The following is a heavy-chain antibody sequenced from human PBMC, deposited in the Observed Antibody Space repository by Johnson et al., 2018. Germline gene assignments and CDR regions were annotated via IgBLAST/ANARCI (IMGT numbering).Heavy chain of an antibody. CDR3: AKDVGPSVPYYYYGMDI. D-gene: IGHD1-26*01. Sequence: QVQLVQSGGGVVQPGRSLRLSCAASGFTFSTCGMHWVRQAPGKGLEWVAVIAYDGSNKYYADSVKGRFTISRDNSKNTLYLQMNSPRAEDTAMYYCAKDVGPSVPYYYYGMDIWGQGTTVTVSS. J-gene: IGHJ6*02. CDR2: IAYDGSNK. V-gene: IGHV3-30*18. CDR1: GFTFSTCG.